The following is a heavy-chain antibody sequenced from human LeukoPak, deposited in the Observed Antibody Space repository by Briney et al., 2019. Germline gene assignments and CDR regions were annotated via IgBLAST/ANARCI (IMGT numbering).Heavy chain of an antibody. J-gene: IGHJ4*02. CDR2: IRSKAYGGTT. V-gene: IGHV3-49*04. Sequence: PGGSLRLSCTASGSTFGDYAMNWVRQAPGKGLEWVGFIRSKAYGGTTQYAASVKGRFTISRDDSKSIAYLQMNSLKTEDTAVYYCTSVGPTTNYWGQGTLVTVSS. CDR3: TSVGPTTNY. D-gene: IGHD1-26*01. CDR1: GSTFGDYA.